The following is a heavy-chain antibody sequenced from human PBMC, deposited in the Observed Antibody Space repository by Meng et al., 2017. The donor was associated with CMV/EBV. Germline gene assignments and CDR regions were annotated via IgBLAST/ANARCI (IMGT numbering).Heavy chain of an antibody. CDR3: ARKSRWLTRGDAFDI. J-gene: IGHJ3*02. D-gene: IGHD5-24*01. Sequence: ASVKVSCKASGYTFTGYYMHRVRQAPGQGLEWMGWINPNSGGTNYAQKFQGRVTMTRDTSISTAYMELSRLRSDDTAVYYCARKSRWLTRGDAFDIWGQGTMVTVSS. CDR1: GYTFTGYY. V-gene: IGHV1-2*02. CDR2: INPNSGGT.